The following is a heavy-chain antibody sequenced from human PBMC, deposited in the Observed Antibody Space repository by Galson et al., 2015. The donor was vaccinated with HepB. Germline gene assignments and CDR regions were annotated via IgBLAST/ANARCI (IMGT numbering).Heavy chain of an antibody. CDR1: GFTFSRYA. Sequence: SLRLSCATFGFTFSRYAMSWVRQAPGQGLEWVAGMSGTGGTTFYSDSVKGRFTITRDNSKNTLYLQRNSLRVEDTAVYYCAKVAVGVTTIPYYFDYWGQGTQVTVSS. D-gene: IGHD2-21*02. CDR2: MSGTGGTT. J-gene: IGHJ4*02. V-gene: IGHV3-23*01. CDR3: AKVAVGVTTIPYYFDY.